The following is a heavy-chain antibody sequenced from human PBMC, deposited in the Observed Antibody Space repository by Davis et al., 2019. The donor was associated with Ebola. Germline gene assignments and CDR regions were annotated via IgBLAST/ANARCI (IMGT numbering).Heavy chain of an antibody. CDR1: GGSIYTSSYQ. Sequence: PSETLSLTCSVSGGSIYTSSYQWGWIRQPPGKGLEWVGSISSTGTTYYKSSLQSRVTISLDMPDNQVSLKLRSVAVADTAIYFCARGGVVDGFDVWGLGTVVTVSS. J-gene: IGHJ3*01. V-gene: IGHV4-39*07. CDR3: ARGGVVDGFDV. CDR2: ISSTGTT. D-gene: IGHD2-8*02.